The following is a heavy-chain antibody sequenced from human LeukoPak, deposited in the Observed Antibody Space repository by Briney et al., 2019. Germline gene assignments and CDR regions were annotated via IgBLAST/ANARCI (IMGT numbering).Heavy chain of an antibody. CDR1: GYTFTSYD. D-gene: IGHD6-13*01. Sequence: ASVKVSCKASGYTFTSYDINWVRQATGQGLEWMGWMNPNSGNTGYAQKFQGRVTMTRNTSISTAYMELSSLRSEDTAVYYCARGRAQKSIAAAAKGVGFDYWGQGTLVTVSS. CDR3: ARGRAQKSIAAAAKGVGFDY. V-gene: IGHV1-8*01. J-gene: IGHJ4*02. CDR2: MNPNSGNT.